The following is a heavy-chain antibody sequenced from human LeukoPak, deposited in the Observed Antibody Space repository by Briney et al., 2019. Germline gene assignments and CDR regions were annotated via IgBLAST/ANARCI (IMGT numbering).Heavy chain of an antibody. J-gene: IGHJ5*02. Sequence: GGSLRLSCATSGFTFTTNGIHWVRQTPGEGLEWVSYITSSGSPIIYADSVKGRFTISRDNARNSVYLQMNSLRDEDTAVYYCARGRLLEGSWGQGTLVTVSP. CDR1: GFTFTTNG. CDR2: ITSSGSPI. D-gene: IGHD3-3*01. CDR3: ARGRLLEGS. V-gene: IGHV3-48*02.